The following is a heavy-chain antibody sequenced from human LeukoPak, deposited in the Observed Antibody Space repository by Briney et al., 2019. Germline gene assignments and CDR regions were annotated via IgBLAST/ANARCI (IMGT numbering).Heavy chain of an antibody. CDR1: GYTFTSYH. CDR3: ARSYDSSGYRRLGFDY. V-gene: IGHV1-46*01. CDR2: INPSGGST. D-gene: IGHD3-22*01. J-gene: IGHJ4*02. Sequence: ASVMVSCKASGYTFTSYHMHWVRQAPGQGLELMGIINPSGGSTSYAQKVQGRVTMTRDTSTSTVYMELSSLRSEDTAVYYCARSYDSSGYRRLGFDYWGQGTLVTVSS.